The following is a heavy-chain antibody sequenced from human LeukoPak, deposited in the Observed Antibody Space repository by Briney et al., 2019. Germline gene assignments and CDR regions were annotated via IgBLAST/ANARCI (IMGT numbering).Heavy chain of an antibody. V-gene: IGHV1-18*01. CDR1: GYTFTSCV. CDR2: ISAYNGNT. J-gene: IGHJ4*02. Sequence: ASVKVSCKASGYTFTSCVISWVRQAPGQGLEWMGWISAYNGNTSYAQKLQGRVTMTTDTSTSTDYMELRSLRSDDKAVYYCARGRRIVGAPDYWGQGTLVTVSS. CDR3: ARGRRIVGAPDY. D-gene: IGHD1-26*01.